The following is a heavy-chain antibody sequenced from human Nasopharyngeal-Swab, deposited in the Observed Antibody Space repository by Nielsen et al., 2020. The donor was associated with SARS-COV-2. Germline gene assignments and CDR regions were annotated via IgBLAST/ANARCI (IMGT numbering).Heavy chain of an antibody. J-gene: IGHJ6*02. CDR2: MHYSGRT. Sequence: SETLSLTCTVSGDSINSYYWNWIRQPPGKGLESIAYMHYSGRTNYNPSFKSRVTISVDMSKNQISLRLSSVTAADTAVYCCARDHYGEFASPDYYYGMDVWGQGTTVTVSS. D-gene: IGHD4/OR15-4a*01. CDR1: GDSINSYY. CDR3: ARDHYGEFASPDYYYGMDV. V-gene: IGHV4-59*01.